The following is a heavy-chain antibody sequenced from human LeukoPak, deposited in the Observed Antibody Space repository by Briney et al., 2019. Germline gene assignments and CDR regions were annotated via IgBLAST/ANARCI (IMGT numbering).Heavy chain of an antibody. J-gene: IGHJ4*02. CDR2: IGSSGGST. Sequence: PGGSLRLSCAASGFTFYTYAMSWVRQAPGKGLEWVSGIGSSGGSTYYSASVKGRFTIARDNSKNTLYLQMNSLRAKDTAVYYCAKDLRNIHEGNFDYWGQGTLVTVSS. CDR3: AKDLRNIHEGNFDY. CDR1: GFTFYTYA. V-gene: IGHV3-23*01. D-gene: IGHD2/OR15-2a*01.